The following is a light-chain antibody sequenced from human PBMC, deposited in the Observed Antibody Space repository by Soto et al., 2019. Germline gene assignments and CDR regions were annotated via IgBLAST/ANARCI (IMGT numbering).Light chain of an antibody. CDR1: QSISTY. CDR3: RQSNSDPT. J-gene: IGKJ4*01. V-gene: IGKV1-39*01. Sequence: DIQMTQSPSSLSASVGDRVTIACRAGQSISTYLNWYQQKPGKAPKLLIFAASSLKSGVPSRFSGSGSGTDFTFSMNSLQLGDFATYYCRQSNSDPTFGGGTKVEIK. CDR2: AAS.